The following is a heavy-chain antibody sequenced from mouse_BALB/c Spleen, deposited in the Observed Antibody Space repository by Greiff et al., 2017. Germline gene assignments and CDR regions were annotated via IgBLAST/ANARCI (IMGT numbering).Heavy chain of an antibody. D-gene: IGHD1-1*01. CDR3: ARGDYYGSSSYYYAMDY. J-gene: IGHJ4*01. Sequence: EVQLQESGPGLVKPSQSLSLTCTVTGYSITSDYAWNWIRQFPGNKLEWMGYISYSGSTSYNPSLKSRISITRDTSKNQFFLQLNSVTTEDTATYYCARGDYYGSSSYYYAMDYWGQGTSVTVSS. CDR2: ISYSGST. CDR1: GYSITSDYA. V-gene: IGHV3-2*02.